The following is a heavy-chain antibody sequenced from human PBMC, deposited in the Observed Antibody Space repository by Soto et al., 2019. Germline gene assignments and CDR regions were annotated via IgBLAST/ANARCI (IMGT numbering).Heavy chain of an antibody. Sequence: SVNVSCKSSGGTFSSYSISWVRQAPGQGLEWMGGIIPIFGTANYAQKFQGRVTITADESTSTAYMELSSLRSEDTAVYYCARTGITIFGGVDYYYGMDVWGQGTTVTVSS. V-gene: IGHV1-69*13. CDR1: GGTFSSYS. CDR2: IIPIFGTA. CDR3: ARTGITIFGGVDYYYGMDV. J-gene: IGHJ6*02. D-gene: IGHD3-3*01.